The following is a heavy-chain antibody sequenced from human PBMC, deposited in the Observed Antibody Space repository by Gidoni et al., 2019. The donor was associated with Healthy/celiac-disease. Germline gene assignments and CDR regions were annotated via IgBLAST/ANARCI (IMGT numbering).Heavy chain of an antibody. V-gene: IGHV3-73*02. J-gene: IGHJ6*02. CDR3: TRPSSGWFPGGMDV. CDR2: IRSKANSYAT. CDR1: GVTFSGPA. Sequence: EVQLVESGGGLVQPGGSLKLPCAASGVTFSGPAMHWVRQASGKGLEWVGRIRSKANSYATAYAASVKGRFTISRDDAKNTAYLQMNSLKTEDTAVYYCTRPSSGWFPGGMDVWGQGTTVTVSS. D-gene: IGHD6-19*01.